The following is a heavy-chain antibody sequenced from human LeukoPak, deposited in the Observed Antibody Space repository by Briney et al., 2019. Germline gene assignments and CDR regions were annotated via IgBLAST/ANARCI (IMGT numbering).Heavy chain of an antibody. CDR2: ISKNGKTI. CDR3: GTTGLLRDIP. V-gene: IGHV3-11*01. D-gene: IGHD2-21*01. J-gene: IGHJ5*02. CDR1: GFTFSDYY. Sequence: GGSLRLSCAASGFTFSDYYMSWIRQAPGKGLEWLSYISKNGKTIYYADSVKGRFTISRDNARKSVYLQMNSLRAEDTAVYYCGTTGLLRDIPWGQGTLVTVSS.